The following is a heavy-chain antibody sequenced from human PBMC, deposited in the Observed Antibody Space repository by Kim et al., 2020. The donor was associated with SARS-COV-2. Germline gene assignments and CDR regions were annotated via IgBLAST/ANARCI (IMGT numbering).Heavy chain of an antibody. V-gene: IGHV3-9*01. CDR2: SI. Sequence: SIGYADSVKGRFTISRDNAKNSLYLQMNSLRAEDTALYFCAKEKLGYYMDGWGKGTTVTVSS. CDR3: AKEKLGYYMDG. J-gene: IGHJ6*03.